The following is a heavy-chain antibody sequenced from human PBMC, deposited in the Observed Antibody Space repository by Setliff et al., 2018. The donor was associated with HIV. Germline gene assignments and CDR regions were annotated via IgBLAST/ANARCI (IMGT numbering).Heavy chain of an antibody. CDR1: GYTLAALS. Sequence: ASVKVSCNVFGYTLAALSMHWVRQAPGKGLEWMGGFDPEDGERINAEKFQGRVTMTADTSTDTAYMALSSLTSEDTAVYYCATDPGRRITFVGVIVNPDYWGQGTLVTVSS. CDR3: ATDPGRRITFVGVIVNPDY. D-gene: IGHD3-16*02. CDR2: FDPEDGER. J-gene: IGHJ4*02. V-gene: IGHV1-24*01.